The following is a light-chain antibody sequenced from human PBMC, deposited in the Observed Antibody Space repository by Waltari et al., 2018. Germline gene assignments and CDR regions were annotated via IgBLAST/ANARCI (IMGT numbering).Light chain of an antibody. V-gene: IGKV1-39*01. J-gene: IGKJ4*01. CDR3: QQSYT. CDR2: GAS. Sequence: DIQMTQSPSSLSASVGEKVTITCRASQSFREYLNWYQQTPGNAPKLLVYGASSLQSGVPSRFSGSGSGTDFTLSITSLQPEDSATYYCQQSYTFGGGTKVEIK. CDR1: QSFREY.